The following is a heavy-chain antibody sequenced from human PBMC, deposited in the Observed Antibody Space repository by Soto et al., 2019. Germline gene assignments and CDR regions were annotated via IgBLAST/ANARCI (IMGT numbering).Heavy chain of an antibody. V-gene: IGHV1-69*02. CDR2: IIPILGIA. D-gene: IGHD2-21*02. CDR1: GGTFSSYT. J-gene: IGHJ3*02. Sequence: SVKVSCKASGGTFSSYTISWVRQAPGQGLEWMGRIIPILGIANYAQKFQGRVTITADKSTSTAYMELSSLRSEDTAVYYCAIPYYGGDCPDAFDIWGQGTMVTVSS. CDR3: AIPYYGGDCPDAFDI.